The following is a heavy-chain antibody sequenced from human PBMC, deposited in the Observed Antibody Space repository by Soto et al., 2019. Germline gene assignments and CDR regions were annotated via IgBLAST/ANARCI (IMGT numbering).Heavy chain of an antibody. D-gene: IGHD6-13*01. CDR3: VKDKGAAAGFDY. CDR1: GFTFSNNG. Sequence: QVHLVESGGGVVQPGRSLRLSCAASGFTFSNNGMHWVRQAPGKGLEWLGDISYEGSEKYYAGSVKGRFTISRDKSKNTLYLQMDTLRAGDTAIYYWVKDKGAAAGFDYWGQGILVTVSS. CDR2: ISYEGSEK. V-gene: IGHV3-30*18. J-gene: IGHJ4*02.